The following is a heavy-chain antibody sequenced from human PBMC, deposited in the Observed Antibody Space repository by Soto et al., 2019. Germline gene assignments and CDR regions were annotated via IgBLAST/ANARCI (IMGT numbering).Heavy chain of an antibody. J-gene: IGHJ4*02. CDR3: ARDLSDFWSGYYILDY. V-gene: IGHV1-18*01. D-gene: IGHD3-3*01. CDR1: GYTFSRFG. Sequence: ASVKVSCKASGYTFSRFGINWVRQAPGQGLEWLAWINVNNGDTNSAQKVQGRVIMTTDTSTSTAYMELRSLRSDDTAVYYCARDLSDFWSGYYILDYWGQGTLVTVSS. CDR2: INVNNGDT.